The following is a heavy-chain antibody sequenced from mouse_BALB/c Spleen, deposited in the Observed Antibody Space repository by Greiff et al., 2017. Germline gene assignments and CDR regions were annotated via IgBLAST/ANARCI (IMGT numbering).Heavy chain of an antibody. D-gene: IGHD4-1*01. V-gene: IGHV3-2*02. J-gene: IGHJ1*01. CDR3: ARWESRYFDV. CDR2: ISYSGST. Sequence: EVQLQESGPGLVKPSQSLSLTCTVTGYSITSDYAWNWIRQFPGNKLEWMGYISYSGSTSYNPSLKSRISIIRDTSKNQFFLQLNSVTTEDTATYYCARWESRYFDVWGAGTTVTVSS. CDR1: GYSITSDYA.